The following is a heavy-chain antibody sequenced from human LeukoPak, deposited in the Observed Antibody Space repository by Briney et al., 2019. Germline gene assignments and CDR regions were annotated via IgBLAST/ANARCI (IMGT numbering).Heavy chain of an antibody. Sequence: GGSLRLSCAASGFTFSSYWMSWVRQAPGKGLEWVANIKQDGSVKNYVDSVKGRFTISRDNAKNSVYLQMNSLRAEDTAVYYCAELGITMIGGVWGKGTTVTISS. V-gene: IGHV3-7*01. J-gene: IGHJ6*04. CDR1: GFTFSSYW. CDR3: AELGITMIGGV. CDR2: IKQDGSVK. D-gene: IGHD3-10*02.